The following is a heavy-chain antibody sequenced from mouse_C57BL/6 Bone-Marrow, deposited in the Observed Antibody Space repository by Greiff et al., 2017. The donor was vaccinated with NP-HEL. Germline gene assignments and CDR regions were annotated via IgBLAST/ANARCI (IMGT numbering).Heavy chain of an antibody. CDR1: GFTFSDYY. D-gene: IGHD2-14*01. Sequence: EVQRVESEGGLVQPGSSMKLSCTASGFTFSDYYMAWVRQVPEKGLEWVANINYDGSSTYYLDSLKSRFIISRDNAKNILYLQMSSLKSEDTATYYCARRGYPYYFDYWGQGTTLTVSS. CDR3: ARRGYPYYFDY. V-gene: IGHV5-16*01. J-gene: IGHJ2*01. CDR2: INYDGSST.